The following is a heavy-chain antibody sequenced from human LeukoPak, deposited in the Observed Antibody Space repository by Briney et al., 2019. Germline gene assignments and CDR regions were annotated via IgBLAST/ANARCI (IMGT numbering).Heavy chain of an antibody. CDR2: IYENDEK. Sequence: SGPTPVKPTQTLTLTRTFSRFSFSSGGVGVGWIRQPPGVALECLGVIYENDEKLYSSSLQNRLSITKDTSKNQVVLTMANMDPVDTATYYCAHRHRGVASDIWGQGTMVTVSS. V-gene: IGHV2-5*01. CDR3: AHRHRGVASDI. CDR1: RFSFSSGGVG. D-gene: IGHD2-15*01. J-gene: IGHJ3*02.